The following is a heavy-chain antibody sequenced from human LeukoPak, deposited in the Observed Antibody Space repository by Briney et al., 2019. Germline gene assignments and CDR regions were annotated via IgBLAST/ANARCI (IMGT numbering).Heavy chain of an antibody. CDR2: IRYDGSNK. V-gene: IGHV3-30*02. J-gene: IGHJ4*02. Sequence: GGSLRLSCAASGFTFSSYGMYWVRQAPGKGLEGVAFIRYDGSNKYYADSVKGRFTVSRDNSKNTLYLQMKSLRADATAVYYCARLSYDSGTHYTCYEYWGQGTLVTVSS. CDR3: ARLSYDSGTHYTCYEY. CDR1: GFTFSSYG. D-gene: IGHD3-10*01.